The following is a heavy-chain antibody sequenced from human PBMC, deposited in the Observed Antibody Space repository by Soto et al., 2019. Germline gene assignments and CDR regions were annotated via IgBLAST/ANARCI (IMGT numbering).Heavy chain of an antibody. CDR1: GFTFSSYA. D-gene: IGHD2-8*01. V-gene: IGHV3-23*01. Sequence: EVQLLESGGGLVQPGGSLRLSCAASGFTFSSYAMSWVRQAPGKGLEWVSAISGSGGSTYYADSVKGRFTISRDNSKNTLYLQMNSLRAEDTAVYYCAKDQVVLMMGPYYMDVWGKGTTVTVSS. CDR3: AKDQVVLMMGPYYMDV. J-gene: IGHJ6*03. CDR2: ISGSGGST.